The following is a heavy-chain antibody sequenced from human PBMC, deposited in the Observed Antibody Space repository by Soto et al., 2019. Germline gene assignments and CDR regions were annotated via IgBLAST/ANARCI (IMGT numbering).Heavy chain of an antibody. Sequence: PSETLSLTCTFSCGSIISYFYIWVRQPPGKGLEWIGSVYYTGTTDYNPSLKSRVTISVDTSKTQFSLNLRSVTAADTAVYYCARDLAAVPRAFDYWGRGTLVTSPQ. J-gene: IGHJ4*02. CDR1: CGSIISYF. CDR2: VYYTGTT. D-gene: IGHD6-13*01. CDR3: ARDLAAVPRAFDY. V-gene: IGHV4-59*01.